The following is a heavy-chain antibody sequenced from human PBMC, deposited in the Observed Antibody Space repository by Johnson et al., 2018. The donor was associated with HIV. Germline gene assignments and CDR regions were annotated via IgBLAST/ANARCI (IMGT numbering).Heavy chain of an antibody. V-gene: IGHV3-20*04. D-gene: IGHD1-1*01. Sequence: VQLVESGGGLVQPGGSLRLSCAASGFTFDDYGMSWVRQAPGKGLEWVSGINWHGGSTGYADSVKGRFTISRDNAKNSLYLQMNSLRAEETALYYCARVTRYNWNSDAFDIWGQGTMVTVSS. CDR2: INWHGGST. J-gene: IGHJ3*02. CDR1: GFTFDDYG. CDR3: ARVTRYNWNSDAFDI.